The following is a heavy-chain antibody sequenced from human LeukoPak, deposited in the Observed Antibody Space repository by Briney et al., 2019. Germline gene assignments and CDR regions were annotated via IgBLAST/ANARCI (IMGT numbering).Heavy chain of an antibody. V-gene: IGHV3-11*01. Sequence: GGSLRLSCAASGFTFSDYYMSWIRQAPGKGLEWVSYISSSGSTIYYADSVKGRFTISRGNAKNSLYLQMNSLRAEDTAVYYCARASPSPTFDYWGQGTLVTVSS. D-gene: IGHD1-26*01. CDR1: GFTFSDYY. CDR2: ISSSGSTI. CDR3: ARASPSPTFDY. J-gene: IGHJ4*02.